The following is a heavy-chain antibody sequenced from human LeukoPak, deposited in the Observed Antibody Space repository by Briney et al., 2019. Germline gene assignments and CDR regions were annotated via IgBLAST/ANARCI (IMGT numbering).Heavy chain of an antibody. J-gene: IGHJ3*02. CDR3: ARERTGGYDFDAFDI. V-gene: IGHV4-61*01. Sequence: SETLSLTCNVSGGSINTGPSFWGWFRQPPGKGLEWIGYIYYSGSTNYNPSLKSRVTISVDTSKNQFSLKLSSVTAADTAVYYCARERTGGYDFDAFDIWGQGTMVTVSS. D-gene: IGHD5-12*01. CDR1: GGSINTGPSF. CDR2: IYYSGST.